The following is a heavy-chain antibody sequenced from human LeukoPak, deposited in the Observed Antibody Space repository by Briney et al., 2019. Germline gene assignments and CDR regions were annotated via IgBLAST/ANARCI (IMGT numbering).Heavy chain of an antibody. J-gene: IGHJ4*02. V-gene: IGHV3-30*18. CDR3: AKAGMATYFEREDY. D-gene: IGHD5-24*01. CDR1: GFTFSNLG. Sequence: GRSLRLSCAASGFTFSNLGMHWVRQAPGKGLEWVAVISYDGSNKYHADSVKGRFTISRDNSKNTLYLQMNSLRAEDTAVYYCAKAGMATYFEREDYWGQGTLVTVSS. CDR2: ISYDGSNK.